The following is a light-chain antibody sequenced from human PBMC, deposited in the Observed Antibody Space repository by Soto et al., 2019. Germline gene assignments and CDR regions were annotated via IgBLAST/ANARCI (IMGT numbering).Light chain of an antibody. Sequence: EVVLTQSPATLSVSPGERAILSCWASQSVGTLLAWYQQKPGQAPRLLIYRASTRATNIPARFSGSGSGTEFSLTINSLQSEDFAVYYCQQYNTWPITFGQGTRLEIK. CDR2: RAS. CDR1: QSVGTL. V-gene: IGKV3-15*01. J-gene: IGKJ5*01. CDR3: QQYNTWPIT.